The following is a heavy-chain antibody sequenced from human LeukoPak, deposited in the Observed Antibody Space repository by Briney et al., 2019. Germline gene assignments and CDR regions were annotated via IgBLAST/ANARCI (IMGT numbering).Heavy chain of an antibody. J-gene: IGHJ3*01. CDR2: INYFGVT. CDR1: GGSFRGYF. V-gene: IGHV4-34*01. D-gene: IGHD3-10*01. CDR3: VRGKSSGSLDAFDL. Sequence: SSETLSLTCAVHGGSFRGYFWSWIRQPPEKVLEWIGEINYFGVTHYNPSLKSRVSMSVDTSKNQFSLNLTSVTAADTALYYCVRGKSSGSLDAFDLWGQGAMVSVPS.